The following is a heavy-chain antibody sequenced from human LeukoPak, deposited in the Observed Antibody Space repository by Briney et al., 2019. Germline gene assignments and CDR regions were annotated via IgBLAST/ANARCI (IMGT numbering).Heavy chain of an antibody. V-gene: IGHV1-18*01. J-gene: IGHJ4*02. Sequence: SVKVSCKPSGYTFDSFGITWERHAPGQGREWVGWISPYNGESNSAQKFQGRLTLTTDTSTSTAYMELRSLRSDDTAVYFCTRELPIMGRIGGWAVNFDSWGQGTLVTVSS. CDR1: GYTFDSFG. D-gene: IGHD1-26*01. CDR3: TRELPIMGRIGGWAVNFDS. CDR2: ISPYNGES.